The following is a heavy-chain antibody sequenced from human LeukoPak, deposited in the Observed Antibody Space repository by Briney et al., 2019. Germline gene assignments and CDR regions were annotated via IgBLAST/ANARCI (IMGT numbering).Heavy chain of an antibody. Sequence: PGGSLRLSCAASGFTFSSYEMNWVGQAPGKGLEGVSYISGSGRTMSYADSVKGRFTISRDNAKNSLYLQMNSLRVEDTAVYHCARGGLYGYDVFDYWGQGTLVTVSS. CDR2: ISGSGRTM. CDR1: GFTFSSYE. V-gene: IGHV3-48*03. J-gene: IGHJ4*02. CDR3: ARGGLYGYDVFDY. D-gene: IGHD5-12*01.